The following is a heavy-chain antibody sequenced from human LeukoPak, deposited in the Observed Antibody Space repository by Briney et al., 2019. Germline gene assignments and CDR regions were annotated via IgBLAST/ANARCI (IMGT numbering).Heavy chain of an antibody. J-gene: IGHJ5*02. CDR3: AGLYDFWSGYYQYNWFDP. Sequence: SETLSLTCAVYGGSFSGYYWSWIRQPPGKGLEWIGEINHSGSTNYNPTLKSRVTISVDTSKNQFSLKLSSVTAADTAVYYCAGLYDFWSGYYQYNWFDPWGQGTLVTVSS. CDR1: GGSFSGYY. D-gene: IGHD3-3*01. CDR2: INHSGST. V-gene: IGHV4-34*01.